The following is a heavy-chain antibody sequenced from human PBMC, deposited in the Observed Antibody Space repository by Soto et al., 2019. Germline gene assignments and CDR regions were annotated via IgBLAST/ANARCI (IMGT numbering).Heavy chain of an antibody. CDR1: GGTFSSYA. Sequence: SVKVSCKASGGTFSSYAVSWVRQAPGQGLEWMGGIIPIFGTANYAQKFQGRVTITADESTSTAYMELSSLRSEDTAVYYCARDRSRYYYDSSGYYFDYWGQGTLVTVSS. V-gene: IGHV1-69*13. J-gene: IGHJ4*02. CDR2: IIPIFGTA. CDR3: ARDRSRYYYDSSGYYFDY. D-gene: IGHD3-22*01.